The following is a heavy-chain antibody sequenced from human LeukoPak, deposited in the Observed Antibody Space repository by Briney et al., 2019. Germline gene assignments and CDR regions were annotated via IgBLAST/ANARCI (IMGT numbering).Heavy chain of an antibody. D-gene: IGHD2-2*01. J-gene: IGHJ4*02. CDR2: IIPIFGTA. V-gene: IGHV1-69*05. Sequence: SVKVSCKASGGTFSSYAISWVRQAPGQGLEWMGGIIPIFGTANYAQKFQGRVTITTDESTSTAYMELSSLRSEDTAVYYCARGYLSSTSRLDYWGQGTLVTVSS. CDR1: GGTFSSYA. CDR3: ARGYLSSTSRLDY.